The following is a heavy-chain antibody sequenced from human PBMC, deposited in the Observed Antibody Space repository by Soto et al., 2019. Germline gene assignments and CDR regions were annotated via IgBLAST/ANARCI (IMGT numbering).Heavy chain of an antibody. CDR1: GYKFNSYG. Sequence: ASVKVSCKASGYKFNSYGISWVRQATGQGHEWMGRMNPSSGNTGYAQKFQGRVTMTRNTSISTAYMELSSLRSEDTAVYYCARRKSRYYDFWSGTGSHYYYYMDVWGKGTTVTVSS. CDR3: ARRKSRYYDFWSGTGSHYYYYMDV. D-gene: IGHD3-3*01. CDR2: MNPSSGNT. J-gene: IGHJ6*03. V-gene: IGHV1-8*02.